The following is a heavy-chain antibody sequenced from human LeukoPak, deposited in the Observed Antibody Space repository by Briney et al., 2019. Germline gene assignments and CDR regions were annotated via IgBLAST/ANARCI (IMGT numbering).Heavy chain of an antibody. D-gene: IGHD6-6*01. CDR3: ATSRSSNWFDP. CDR2: ISGDGAST. V-gene: IGHV3-74*01. CDR1: GFTISSYW. Sequence: PGGSLRLSCAASGFTISSYWMHWVRQAPGKGLVWVSRISGDGASTSYADPVKGRFIISRDNAKNTVFLQMNSLRADDTAVYYCATSRSSNWFDPWGQGTLVTVSS. J-gene: IGHJ5*02.